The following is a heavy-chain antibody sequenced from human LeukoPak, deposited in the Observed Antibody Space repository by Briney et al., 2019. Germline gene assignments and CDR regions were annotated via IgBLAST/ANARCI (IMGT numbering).Heavy chain of an antibody. V-gene: IGHV3-21*01. D-gene: IGHD4-17*01. CDR2: ISSSSSYI. CDR3: AKARDYGFDY. J-gene: IGHJ4*02. Sequence: PGGSLRLSCAASGFTFSSYNMNWVRQAPGKGLEWVSSISSSSSYIYYADSVKGRFTISRDNAKNSLYLQMNSLRVEDTAVYYCAKARDYGFDYWGQGTLVTVSS. CDR1: GFTFSSYN.